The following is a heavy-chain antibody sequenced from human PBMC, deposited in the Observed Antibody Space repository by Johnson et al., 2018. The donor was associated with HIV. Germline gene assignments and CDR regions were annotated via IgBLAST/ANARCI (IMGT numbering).Heavy chain of an antibody. CDR2: INWNGGST. CDR1: GFTFSDYY. CDR3: AKDRGLSAFDI. Sequence: QMLLVESGGGLVKPGGSLRLSCAASGFTFSDYYMSWIRQAPGKGLEWVSSINWNGGSTGYGDSVKGRFTISRDNAKNTLYLQMNSLRAEDTAVYYSAKDRGLSAFDIWGQGTMVTVSS. D-gene: IGHD3-10*01. J-gene: IGHJ3*02. V-gene: IGHV3-11*04.